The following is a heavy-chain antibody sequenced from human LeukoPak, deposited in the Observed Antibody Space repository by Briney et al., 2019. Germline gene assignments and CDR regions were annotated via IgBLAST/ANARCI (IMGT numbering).Heavy chain of an antibody. Sequence: ASVKVSCKASGYTFTGYYMHWVRQAPGQGLEWMGWINPNSGGTNYAQKFQGRVTMTRDTSISTAYMELSRLRSGDTAVYYCARDGAYCSSTSCYKGGDYWGQGTLVTVSS. J-gene: IGHJ4*02. D-gene: IGHD2-2*02. CDR2: INPNSGGT. CDR3: ARDGAYCSSTSCYKGGDY. V-gene: IGHV1-2*02. CDR1: GYTFTGYY.